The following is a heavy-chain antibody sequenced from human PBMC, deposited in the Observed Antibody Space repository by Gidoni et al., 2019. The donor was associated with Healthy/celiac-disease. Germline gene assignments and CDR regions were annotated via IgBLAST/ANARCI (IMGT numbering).Heavy chain of an antibody. D-gene: IGHD5-12*01. CDR2: IIPIFGTA. V-gene: IGHV1-69*01. CDR3: ARGGDGYNWRELYYFDY. CDR1: GGTFSSYA. J-gene: IGHJ4*02. Sequence: QVQLVQSGAEVKKPGSSVKVSCKASGGTFSSYAISWVRQAPGQGLEWMGGIIPIFGTANYAQKFQGRVTITADDSTSTAYMELSSLRSEDTAVYYCARGGDGYNWRELYYFDYWGQGTLVTVSS.